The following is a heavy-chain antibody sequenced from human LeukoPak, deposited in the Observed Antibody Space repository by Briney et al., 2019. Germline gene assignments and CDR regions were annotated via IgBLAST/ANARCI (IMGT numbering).Heavy chain of an antibody. Sequence: PSETLSLTCTVSGGSISSSSYYWGWIRQPPGKGLEWIGSIYYSGSTYYNPSLKSRVTISLDTSKNQFSLKLSSVTAADTAVYYCARAGGSYRRGLFDYWGQGTLVTVSS. CDR2: IYYSGST. CDR1: GGSISSSSYY. J-gene: IGHJ4*02. V-gene: IGHV4-39*07. D-gene: IGHD3-16*02. CDR3: ARAGGSYRRGLFDY.